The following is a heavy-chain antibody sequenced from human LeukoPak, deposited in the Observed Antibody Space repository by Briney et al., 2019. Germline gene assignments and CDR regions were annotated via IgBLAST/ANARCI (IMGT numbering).Heavy chain of an antibody. D-gene: IGHD3-9*01. CDR2: IYYSGST. Sequence: SETLSLTCTVSGGSISSGDYYWSWIRQPPGKGLEWIGYIYYSGSTYYNPSLKSRVTISVDTSKNQFSLNLSSVTAADTAVYYCARATFYSEYYIDYWGQGTLVTVSS. V-gene: IGHV4-30-4*01. CDR1: GGSISSGDYY. J-gene: IGHJ4*02. CDR3: ARATFYSEYYIDY.